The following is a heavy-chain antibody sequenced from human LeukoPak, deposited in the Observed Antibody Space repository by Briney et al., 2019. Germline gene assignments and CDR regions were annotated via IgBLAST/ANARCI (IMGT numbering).Heavy chain of an antibody. CDR2: IYYSGST. D-gene: IGHD4-17*01. V-gene: IGHV4-39*01. Sequence: KPSETLSLTCTVSGGTISSSSYYWGWIRQPPGKGLEWIGSIYYSGSTYYNPSLKSRVTISVDTSKNQFSLKLSSVTAADTGVYYCAGVRTTVTTFDYWGQGTLVTVSS. J-gene: IGHJ4*02. CDR1: GGTISSSSYY. CDR3: AGVRTTVTTFDY.